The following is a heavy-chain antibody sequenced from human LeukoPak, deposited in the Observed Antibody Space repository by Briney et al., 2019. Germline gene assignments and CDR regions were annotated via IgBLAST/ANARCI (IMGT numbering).Heavy chain of an antibody. CDR1: GGSISSSSYY. Sequence: SETLSLTCTVSGGSISSSSYYWGWIRQPPGKGLEWIGSIYYSGSTYYNPSLKSRVTISVDTSKNQFSLKLSSVTAADTAVYYCARKRGGDYYFDYWGQGTLVTVSS. J-gene: IGHJ4*02. CDR3: ARKRGGDYYFDY. D-gene: IGHD3-16*01. V-gene: IGHV4-39*07. CDR2: IYYSGST.